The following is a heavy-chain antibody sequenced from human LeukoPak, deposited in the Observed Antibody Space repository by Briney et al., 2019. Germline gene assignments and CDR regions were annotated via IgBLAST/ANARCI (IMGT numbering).Heavy chain of an antibody. CDR3: ARGNDFWSGYFSRWFDP. D-gene: IGHD3-3*01. CDR2: INHSGST. J-gene: IGHJ5*02. CDR1: GGSFSGYY. Sequence: SETLSLTCAVYGGSFSGYYWSWIRQPPGKGLEWIGEINHSGSTNYNPSLKSRVTVSVDTSKNQFSLKLSPVTAADTAVYSCARGNDFWSGYFSRWFDPWGHGTLVTVSS. V-gene: IGHV4-34*01.